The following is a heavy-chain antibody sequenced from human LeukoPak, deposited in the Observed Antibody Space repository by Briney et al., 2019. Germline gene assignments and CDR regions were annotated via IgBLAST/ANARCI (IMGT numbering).Heavy chain of an antibody. Sequence: PGGSLRLSCAASGFTFSSYAMSWVRQAPGKGLEWVSAISGSGGSTYYADSVKGRFTISRDNSKNTLYLQMNSLRAEDTAVYYCARDRPAVAGTTYYGMDVWGQGTTVTVSS. CDR2: ISGSGGST. J-gene: IGHJ6*02. D-gene: IGHD6-19*01. CDR3: ARDRPAVAGTTYYGMDV. V-gene: IGHV3-23*01. CDR1: GFTFSSYA.